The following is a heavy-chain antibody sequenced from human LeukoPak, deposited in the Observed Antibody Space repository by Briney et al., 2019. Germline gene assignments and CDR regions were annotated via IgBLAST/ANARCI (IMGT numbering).Heavy chain of an antibody. J-gene: IGHJ6*02. CDR2: ISGSGSTL. D-gene: IGHD2-2*02. V-gene: IGHV3-48*03. CDR1: GFTFSSYE. Sequence: GGSPRLSCAASGFTFSSYEMNWVRQAPGKGLEWVSYISGSGSTLYYADSVKGRFTISRDNAKNSLYLQMNSLRAEDTAVYYCARESGQLPYVLDVWGQGTTVTVSS. CDR3: ARESGQLPYVLDV.